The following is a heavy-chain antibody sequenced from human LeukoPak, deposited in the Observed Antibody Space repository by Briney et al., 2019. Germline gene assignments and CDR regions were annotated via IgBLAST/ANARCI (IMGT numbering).Heavy chain of an antibody. CDR1: GGSISSYY. CDR2: THYSGST. J-gene: IGHJ6*03. D-gene: IGHD2-15*01. CDR3: ARGVSGYCSGGSCSPLDYYYMDV. V-gene: IGHV4-59*01. Sequence: KPSETLSLTCTVSGGSISSYYWSWIRQPPGKGLEWIGYTHYSGSTNYNPSLKSRVTISVDTSKNQFSLKLSSVTAADTAVYYCARGVSGYCSGGSCSPLDYYYMDVWGKGTTVTVSS.